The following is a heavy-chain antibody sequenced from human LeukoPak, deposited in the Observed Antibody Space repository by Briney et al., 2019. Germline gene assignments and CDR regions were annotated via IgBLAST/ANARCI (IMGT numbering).Heavy chain of an antibody. CDR3: ARDLGYYGSGSPVDY. CDR1: GGSISSSSYY. J-gene: IGHJ4*02. Sequence: SETLSLTCTVSGGSISSSSYYWGWIRQPPGEGLEWIGSIYYSGSTYYNPSLKSRVTISVDTSKNQFSLKLSSVTAADTAVYYCARDLGYYGSGSPVDYWGQGTLVTVSS. D-gene: IGHD3-10*01. CDR2: IYYSGST. V-gene: IGHV4-39*07.